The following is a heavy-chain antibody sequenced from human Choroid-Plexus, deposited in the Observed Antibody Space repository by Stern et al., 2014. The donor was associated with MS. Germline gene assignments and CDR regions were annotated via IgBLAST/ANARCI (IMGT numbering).Heavy chain of an antibody. Sequence: QVQLVQSGAEVKKLGASVKVSCKTSGYIFTGYYIHWVRQAPGQGLEWMAWINPNTGGTKYAQKFQGRVTMSRYTSISTAYVELSSLTSDDTAVYYCARDQRGITIFGVVTDYYYLGMDVWGQGSTVTVSS. CDR2: INPNTGGT. CDR1: GYIFTGYY. D-gene: IGHD3-3*01. J-gene: IGHJ6*02. CDR3: ARDQRGITIFGVVTDYYYLGMDV. V-gene: IGHV1-2*02.